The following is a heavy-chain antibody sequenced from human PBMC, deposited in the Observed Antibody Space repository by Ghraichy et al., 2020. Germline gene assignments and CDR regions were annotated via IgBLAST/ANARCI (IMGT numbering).Heavy chain of an antibody. CDR3: ARLQPYYYYMDV. V-gene: IGHV3-11*01. J-gene: IGHJ6*03. CDR2: ISSSGSTI. Sequence: GESLNISCAASGFTFSDYYMSWIRQAPGKGLEWVSYISSSGSTIYYADSVKGRFTISRDNAKNSLYLQMNSLRAEDTAVYYCARLQPYYYYMDVWGKGTTVTVSS. D-gene: IGHD4-11*01. CDR1: GFTFSDYY.